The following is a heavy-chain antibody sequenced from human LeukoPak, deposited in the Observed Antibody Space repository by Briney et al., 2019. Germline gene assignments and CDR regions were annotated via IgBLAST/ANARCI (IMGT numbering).Heavy chain of an antibody. CDR2: INHSGST. J-gene: IGHJ4*02. CDR3: AKGPWGSNRYVHFED. V-gene: IGHV4-34*01. D-gene: IGHD3-16*02. Sequence: SETLSLTCAVYGGSFSGYYWSWIRQPPGKGLEWIGEINHSGSTNYNPSLKSRVTISVDTSKNQFSLKLSSVTAADTAVYYCAKGPWGSNRYVHFEDWGQGTLVTVSS. CDR1: GGSFSGYY.